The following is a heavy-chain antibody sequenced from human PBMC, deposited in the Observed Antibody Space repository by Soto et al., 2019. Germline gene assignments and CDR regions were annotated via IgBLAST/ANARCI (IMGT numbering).Heavy chain of an antibody. J-gene: IGHJ5*01. Sequence: EVQLVESGGGLVKPGGSLRLSCAASGFSFSSDSMGWVRQAPGKGLEWVSSISSSGSFMNYADSVKGRFTISRDNAKNSLYLQMSSLKDEDTAVYYCSSDPPTGTTLDWLDSLCQGTLVTVSS. CDR3: SSDPPTGTTLDWLDS. CDR2: ISSSGSFM. CDR1: GFSFSSDS. V-gene: IGHV3-21*01. D-gene: IGHD1-7*01.